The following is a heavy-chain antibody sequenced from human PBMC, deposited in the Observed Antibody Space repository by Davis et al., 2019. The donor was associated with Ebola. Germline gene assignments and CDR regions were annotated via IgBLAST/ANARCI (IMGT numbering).Heavy chain of an antibody. D-gene: IGHD6-19*01. Sequence: GGSLRLSCAAPGFTVSNNYMNWVRQAPGKGLEWVSLMSGGGSTFYADSVKGRFTISRDNSKNTLYLQMNSLRAEDTAVYYCATTPQYSSGQNKPFDYWGQGTLVTVSS. CDR3: ATTPQYSSGQNKPFDY. J-gene: IGHJ4*02. CDR2: MSGGGST. CDR1: GFTVSNNY. V-gene: IGHV3-66*01.